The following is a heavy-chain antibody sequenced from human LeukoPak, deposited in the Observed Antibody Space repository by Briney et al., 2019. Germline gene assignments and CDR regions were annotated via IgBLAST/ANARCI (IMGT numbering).Heavy chain of an antibody. CDR3: ARGVSSYRSAWYFDL. D-gene: IGHD3-16*02. Sequence: SVKVSCKASGGTFSSYAISWVRQAPGQGLEWMGGIIPIFGTANYAQKFQGRVTITADKSTSTAYMELSSLRSEDTAVYYCARGVSSYRSAWYFDLWGRGTLVTVSS. CDR1: GGTFSSYA. CDR2: IIPIFGTA. V-gene: IGHV1-69*06. J-gene: IGHJ2*01.